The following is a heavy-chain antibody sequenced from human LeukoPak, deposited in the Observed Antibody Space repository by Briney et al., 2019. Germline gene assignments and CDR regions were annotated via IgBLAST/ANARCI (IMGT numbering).Heavy chain of an antibody. J-gene: IGHJ5*02. D-gene: IGHD3-22*01. CDR2: ISNDGGGT. Sequence: GGSLRLSCAASGFIFNNYDLIWVRQAPGKGLEWVSAISNDGGGTNYADFVKGRFTISRDNSKNTLFLQMNSLRAEDTALYYCAKGSSGYFVDLWGQGTLVTVSS. CDR1: GFIFNNYD. V-gene: IGHV3-23*01. CDR3: AKGSSGYFVDL.